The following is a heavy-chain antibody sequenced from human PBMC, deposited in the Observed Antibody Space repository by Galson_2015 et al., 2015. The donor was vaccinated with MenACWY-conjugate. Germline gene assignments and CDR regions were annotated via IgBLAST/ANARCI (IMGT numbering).Heavy chain of an antibody. D-gene: IGHD2-21*02. V-gene: IGHV5-51*01. CDR1: GYSFTNNW. Sequence: QSGAEVKKPGESLKISCKGFGYSFTNNWIAWVRQMPGKGLEWMGIIYPGDSETKYSPSFQGQVTFSADKSISTAYLQWSSLKASDTAMYYCARLSSDSTTNFHYWGQETLVTVSS. J-gene: IGHJ4*02. CDR3: ARLSSDSTTNFHY. CDR2: IYPGDSET.